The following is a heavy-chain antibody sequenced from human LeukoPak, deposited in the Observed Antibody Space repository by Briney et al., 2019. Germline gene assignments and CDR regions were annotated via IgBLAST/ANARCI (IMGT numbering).Heavy chain of an antibody. CDR3: TTLSGLPFDS. D-gene: IGHD1-26*01. CDR2: IKSKTDGGTR. Sequence: GGSLRLSCAASGFTFSSAWMSWVRQTPGKGLEWVGRIKSKTDGGTRDYAAPVKGRFTISRDDSTNTLYLQMDNLETEDTASYYCTTLSGLPFDSWGQGALVTVSS. J-gene: IGHJ4*02. CDR1: GFTFSSAW. V-gene: IGHV3-15*01.